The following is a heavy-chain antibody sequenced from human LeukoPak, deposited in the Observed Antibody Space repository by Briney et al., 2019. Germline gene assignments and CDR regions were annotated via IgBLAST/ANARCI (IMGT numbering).Heavy chain of an antibody. J-gene: IGHJ3*02. D-gene: IGHD5-12*01. V-gene: IGHV4-61*02. CDR2: LYMSGST. CDR3: ARVGAYSGYDWLGTFDI. Sequence: SETLSLTCTVSGGSISSGSYYWSWIRQPAGKGLEWIGRLYMSGSTNYNPSLKSRVTMSVDTSKNQFSLKLSSVTAADTGVYFCARVGAYSGYDWLGTFDIWGQGTLVTVSS. CDR1: GGSISSGSYY.